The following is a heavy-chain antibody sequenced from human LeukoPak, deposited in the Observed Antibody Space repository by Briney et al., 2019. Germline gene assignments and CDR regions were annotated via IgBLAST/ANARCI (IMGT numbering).Heavy chain of an antibody. D-gene: IGHD2-15*01. CDR2: ISYDGSDK. CDR3: ARDGGYCSGGRCYSTGGLFDY. Sequence: GRSLRLSCAASGFTFSGYAMHWVRQAPGKGLEWVAAISYDGSDKDYADSVKGRFTISRDNSKNTLYLQMNSLRAEDTTVYYCARDGGYCSGGRCYSTGGLFDYWGQGTLVTVSS. CDR1: GFTFSGYA. V-gene: IGHV3-30*01. J-gene: IGHJ4*02.